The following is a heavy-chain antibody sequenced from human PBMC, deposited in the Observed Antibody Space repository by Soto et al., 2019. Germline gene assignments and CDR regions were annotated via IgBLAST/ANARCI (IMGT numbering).Heavy chain of an antibody. CDR3: ARYGDTAIDY. V-gene: IGHV1-2*02. J-gene: IGHJ4*02. CDR1: GYTFTGYY. CDR2: INPNSGGT. Sequence: QVQLVQSGAEVKKPGASVKVSCKASGYTFTGYYMHWVRQAPGQGLEWMGWINPNSGGTNYAQKFQGRVTITADESTSTAYMELSSLRSEDTAVYYCARYGDTAIDYWGQGTLVTVSS. D-gene: IGHD5-18*01.